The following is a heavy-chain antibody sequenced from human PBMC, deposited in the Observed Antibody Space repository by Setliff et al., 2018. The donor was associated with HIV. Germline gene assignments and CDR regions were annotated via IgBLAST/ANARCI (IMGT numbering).Heavy chain of an antibody. J-gene: IGHJ4*02. CDR3: ARGYYDILTGYYYFDY. V-gene: IGHV4-34*01. CDR2: INHSGST. Sequence: SETLSLTCVVYGGSFSGYYWTWIRQPPGKGLKWIGEINHSGSTKYNPSLKSRVTISVDTSKNQFSLKLSSVTAADTAVYYCARGYYDILTGYYYFDYWGQGTLVTVSS. D-gene: IGHD3-9*01. CDR1: GGSFSGYY.